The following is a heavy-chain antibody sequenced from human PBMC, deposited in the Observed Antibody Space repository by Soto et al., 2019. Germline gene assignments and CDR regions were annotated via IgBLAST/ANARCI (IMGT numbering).Heavy chain of an antibody. CDR2: IWYDGSNA. CDR3: ARDPRTARPSAMDV. Sequence: QVQLVESGGGVVQPGRSLRLSCATSGFIFSNFGMHWVRQAPGKGLEWVAVIWYDGSNAVSADSVKGRFTIFRDNSKNTLYLQMSGLRSEDTAVYYCARDPRTARPSAMDVWGQGTTVTVSS. CDR1: GFIFSNFG. J-gene: IGHJ6*02. D-gene: IGHD6-6*01. V-gene: IGHV3-33*08.